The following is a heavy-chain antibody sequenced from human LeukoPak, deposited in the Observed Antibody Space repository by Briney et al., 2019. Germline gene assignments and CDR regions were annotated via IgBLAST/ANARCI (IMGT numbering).Heavy chain of an antibody. CDR2: IYYSGNT. J-gene: IGHJ6*02. Sequence: KSSETLSLTCIVSGGSISSTTYYWGWIRQPPGKRLEWIGSIYYSGNTYYNPSLKSRVTISIDTSKNQFSLNLNSVTAADTAVYYCAAQNLYSWSHYYYYGMDVWGQGTTVTVSS. CDR1: GGSISSTTYY. CDR3: AAQNLYSWSHYYYYGMDV. D-gene: IGHD5-18*01. V-gene: IGHV4-39*01.